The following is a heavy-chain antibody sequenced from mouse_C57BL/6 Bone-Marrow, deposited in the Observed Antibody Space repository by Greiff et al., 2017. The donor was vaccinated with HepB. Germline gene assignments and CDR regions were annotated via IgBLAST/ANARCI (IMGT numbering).Heavy chain of an antibody. J-gene: IGHJ4*01. CDR3: ARDARIEGAMDY. D-gene: IGHD3-3*01. CDR1: GFTFSDFY. V-gene: IGHV7-1*01. CDR2: SRNKANDYTT. Sequence: DVQLVESGGGLVQSGRSLRLSCATSGFTFSDFYMEWVRQAPGKGLEWIAASRNKANDYTTEYSASVKGRFIVSRDTSQSILYLQMNALRAEDTAIYYCARDARIEGAMDYWGQGTSVTVSS.